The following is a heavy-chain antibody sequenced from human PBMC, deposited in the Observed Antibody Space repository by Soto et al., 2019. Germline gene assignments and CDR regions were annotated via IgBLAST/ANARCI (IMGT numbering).Heavy chain of an antibody. CDR3: TRGVVRGVTPYYMDV. CDR2: IRSKAYGGTT. J-gene: IGHJ6*03. Sequence: EVQLVESGGGLVQPGRSLRLSCTASGFTFGDYAMSWFRQAPGKGLEWVGFIRSKAYGGTTEYAASVKGRFTISRDDSKSIAYLQMNSLKTEDTAVYYCTRGVVRGVTPYYMDVWGKGTTVTVSS. V-gene: IGHV3-49*03. D-gene: IGHD3-10*01. CDR1: GFTFGDYA.